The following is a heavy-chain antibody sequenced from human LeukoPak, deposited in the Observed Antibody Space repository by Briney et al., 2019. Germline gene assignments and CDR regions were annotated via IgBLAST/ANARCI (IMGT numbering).Heavy chain of an antibody. CDR1: GFTFSSYD. D-gene: IGHD6-13*01. Sequence: AGSLRLSCAASGFTFSSYDMHWVRQAPGKGLEWVSAIGTAGDTYYPGSVKGRFTISRENAKNSLYLQMNSLRAGDTAMYYCARAMTQDGSIWYFDYWGQGTLVTVSS. J-gene: IGHJ4*02. CDR2: IGTAGDT. V-gene: IGHV3-13*04. CDR3: ARAMTQDGSIWYFDY.